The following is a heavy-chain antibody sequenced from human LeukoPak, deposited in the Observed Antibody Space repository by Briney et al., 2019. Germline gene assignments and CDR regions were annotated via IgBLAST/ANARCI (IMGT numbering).Heavy chain of an antibody. CDR3: ARDLPRTNNYFDY. J-gene: IGHJ4*02. CDR2: ISYDGSNK. V-gene: IGHV3-30*01. D-gene: IGHD1-7*01. CDR1: GFTFSSYA. Sequence: PRGSLRLSCAASGFTFSSYAMHWVRQAPGKVLEWVAVISYDGSNKYYADSVKGRFTISRDNSKNTLYLQMNSLRAEDTAVYYCARDLPRTNNYFDYWGQGTLVTVSS.